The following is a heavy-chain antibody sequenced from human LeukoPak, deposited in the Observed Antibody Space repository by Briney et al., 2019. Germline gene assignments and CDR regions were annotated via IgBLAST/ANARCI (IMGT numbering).Heavy chain of an antibody. CDR1: GFTFDDYG. D-gene: IGHD2-2*01. J-gene: IGHJ4*02. CDR2: INWNGGST. Sequence: GGSLRLSCAVSGFTFDDYGMSWVRQAPGKGLEWVSGINWNGGSTVYADSVKGRFTISRDNAKNSLYLQMNRLRAEDTALYYCARGLITVVPAASIGYWGQGTLVTVSS. V-gene: IGHV3-20*04. CDR3: ARGLITVVPAASIGY.